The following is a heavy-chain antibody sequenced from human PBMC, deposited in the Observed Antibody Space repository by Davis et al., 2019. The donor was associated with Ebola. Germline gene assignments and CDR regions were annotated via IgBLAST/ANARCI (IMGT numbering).Heavy chain of an antibody. CDR3: TRDPSSRRIFDY. J-gene: IGHJ4*02. V-gene: IGHV3-49*04. CDR2: IRSKAYGGTT. CDR1: GITFGDYA. Sequence: PGGSLRLSCTASGITFGDYAMSWVRQAPGKGLEWVGFIRSKAYGGTTEYAASVKGRFTISRDESKSIAYLQMNSLKTEDTAVYYCTRDPSSRRIFDYWGQGTLVTVSS.